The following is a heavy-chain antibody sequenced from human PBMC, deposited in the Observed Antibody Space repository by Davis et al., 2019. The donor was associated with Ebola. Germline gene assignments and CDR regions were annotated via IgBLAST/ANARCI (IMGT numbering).Heavy chain of an antibody. D-gene: IGHD2-15*01. V-gene: IGHV1-69*13. CDR1: GDTLTSYA. CDR2: IIPVFRTA. CDR3: AHLGPQRYCSGGGCHGYLDY. J-gene: IGHJ4*02. Sequence: SVKVSCKAVGDTLTSYAMTWVRQAPGQGLEWMGGIIPVFRTASYAQKFQGRVTITADESTRTAYMALDGLISEDTAVYYCAHLGPQRYCSGGGCHGYLDYWGQGTLVTVSS.